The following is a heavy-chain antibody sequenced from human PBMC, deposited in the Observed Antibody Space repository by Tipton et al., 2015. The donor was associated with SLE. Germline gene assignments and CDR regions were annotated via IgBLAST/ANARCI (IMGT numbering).Heavy chain of an antibody. V-gene: IGHV4-59*12. D-gene: IGHD2-21*01. CDR2: IYYSGST. CDR3: ASSCGGDCYFDFDY. Sequence: TLSLTCTVSGGSISSYYWSWIRQPPGKGLEWIGYIYYSGSTNYNPSLKSRVTISVDASKNQFSLKLSSVTAADTAAYYCASSCGGDCYFDFDYWGQGTLVTVSS. J-gene: IGHJ4*02. CDR1: GGSISSYY.